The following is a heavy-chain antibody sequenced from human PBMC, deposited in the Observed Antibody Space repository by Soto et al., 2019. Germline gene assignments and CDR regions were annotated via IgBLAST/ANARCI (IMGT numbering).Heavy chain of an antibody. CDR3: ARGSNWNYVPEGFDY. V-gene: IGHV1-69*06. CDR1: GGTFSSYA. CDR2: IIPIFGTA. J-gene: IGHJ4*02. D-gene: IGHD1-7*01. Sequence: GASVKVSCKASGGTFSSYAISWVRQAPGQGLEWMGGIIPIFGTANYAQKFQGRVTITADKSTSTAYMELSSLRSEDTAVYYCARGSNWNYVPEGFDYWGQGTLVTVSS.